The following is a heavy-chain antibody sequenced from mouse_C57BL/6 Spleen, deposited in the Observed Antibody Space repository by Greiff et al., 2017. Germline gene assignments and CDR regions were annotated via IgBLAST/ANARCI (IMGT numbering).Heavy chain of an antibody. J-gene: IGHJ4*01. CDR3: ASPAQALFY. V-gene: IGHV1-9*01. CDR2: ILPGSGST. Sequence: QVQLQQSGAELMKPGASVKLSCKATGYTFTGYWIEWVKQRPGHGLEWIGEILPGSGSTNYNEKFKGKATFTADTPSNTAYMQLSSLTTDDSAIYYCASPAQALFYWGQGTSVTVSS. CDR1: GYTFTGYW. D-gene: IGHD3-2*02.